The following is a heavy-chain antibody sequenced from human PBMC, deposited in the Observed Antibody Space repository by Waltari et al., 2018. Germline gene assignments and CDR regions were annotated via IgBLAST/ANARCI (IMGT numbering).Heavy chain of an antibody. CDR3: ARGDGESNWFDP. D-gene: IGHD4-17*01. Sequence: QVQLVQSGAEVKKPGASVKVSCKASGYTFTSYDINWVRQATGQGLEWTGWWNPKRGTTGYEPKFQGRVTMTRNTSISTAYMELSSLRSEDTAVYYCARGDGESNWFDPWGQGTLVTVSS. CDR2: WNPKRGTT. J-gene: IGHJ5*02. CDR1: GYTFTSYD. V-gene: IGHV1-8*01.